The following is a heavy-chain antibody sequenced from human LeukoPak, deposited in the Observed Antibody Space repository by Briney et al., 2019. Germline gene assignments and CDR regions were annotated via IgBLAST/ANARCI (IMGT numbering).Heavy chain of an antibody. J-gene: IGHJ4*02. CDR1: GFTFSSYA. Sequence: GGSLRLSCAASGFTFSSYAMSWVRQAPGKGLEWVSAISGSGGSTYYADSVKSRFTISRDNSKNTLYLQMNSLRAEDTAVYYCAKPKTWIQLWFDFDYWGQGTLVTVSS. D-gene: IGHD5-18*01. CDR3: AKPKTWIQLWFDFDY. CDR2: ISGSGGST. V-gene: IGHV3-23*01.